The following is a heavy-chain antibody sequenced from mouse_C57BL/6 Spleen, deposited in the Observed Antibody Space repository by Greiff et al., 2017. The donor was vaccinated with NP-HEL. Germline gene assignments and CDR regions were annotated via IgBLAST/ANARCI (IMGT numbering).Heavy chain of an antibody. V-gene: IGHV1-76*01. Sequence: VQLQESGAELVRPGASVKLSCKASGYTFNDYYINWVKQMPGQGLEWIARIYPGSGNPKYTAKFKGKATLTADKSSSTAYMPLSSLTSADTAVFFCARSHYNGGSLRFAYWAQATLVTVSA. CDR3: ARSHYNGGSLRFAY. J-gene: IGHJ3*01. CDR1: GYTFNDYY. CDR2: IYPGSGNP. D-gene: IGHD1-1*01.